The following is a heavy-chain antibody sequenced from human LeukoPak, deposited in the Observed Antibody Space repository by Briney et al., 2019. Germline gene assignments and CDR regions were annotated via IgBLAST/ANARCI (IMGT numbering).Heavy chain of an antibody. CDR1: GFTFRSYA. V-gene: IGHV3-23*01. Sequence: PGGSLRLSCAASGFTFRSYAMTWVRQAPGKGLEWVSEISNIATINYADSVKGRFTMSRDNSKNTLYLQMNSLRAEDTAIYYCAKGLLTKTHGISWDPFDSWGQGTLVSVSS. D-gene: IGHD6-13*01. CDR2: ISNIATI. J-gene: IGHJ4*02. CDR3: AKGLLTKTHGISWDPFDS.